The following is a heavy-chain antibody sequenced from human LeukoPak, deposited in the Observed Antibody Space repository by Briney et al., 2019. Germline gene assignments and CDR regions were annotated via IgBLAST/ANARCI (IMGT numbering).Heavy chain of an antibody. Sequence: ASVKVSCKASGYTFTGYYMHWVRQAPGQGLEWMGWINPNSGGTNYAQKFQGRVTMTRDTSISTAYMELSRLRSDDTAVYYCARDNYSNYGWFDTWGQGTLVTVSS. CDR1: GYTFTGYY. J-gene: IGHJ5*02. D-gene: IGHD4-11*01. CDR2: INPNSGGT. CDR3: ARDNYSNYGWFDT. V-gene: IGHV1-2*02.